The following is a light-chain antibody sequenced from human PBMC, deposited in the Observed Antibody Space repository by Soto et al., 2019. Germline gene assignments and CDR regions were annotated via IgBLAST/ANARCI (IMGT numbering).Light chain of an antibody. V-gene: IGKV1-5*01. CDR1: QSISSW. J-gene: IGKJ2*01. CDR3: QEYNSYSYT. CDR2: DAS. Sequence: DIQMPQSPSTLSASVGDIITITCRATQSISSWLAWYQQKPGKAPKLLIYDASSLYSGVPSTFSGSGSGTEFTFANSSLQTDALVSSYDQEYNSYSYTIGQGTKLEIK.